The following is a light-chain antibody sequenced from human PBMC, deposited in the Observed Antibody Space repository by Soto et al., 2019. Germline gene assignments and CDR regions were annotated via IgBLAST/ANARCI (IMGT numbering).Light chain of an antibody. CDR1: QSVSSN. V-gene: IGKV3-15*01. J-gene: IGKJ1*01. CDR3: EQYNNWPPRAWR. CDR2: GAS. Sequence: EIVMTQSPATLSVSPGARATLSCRASQSVSSNLAWYQQKPGQAPRLLIYGASTRATGIPARFSGSGSGTEFTLTISSLQSEDFAVYYCEQYNNWPPRAWRFGQVTKVEIK.